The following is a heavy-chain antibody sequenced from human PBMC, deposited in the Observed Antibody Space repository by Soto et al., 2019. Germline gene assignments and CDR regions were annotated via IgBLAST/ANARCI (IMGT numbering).Heavy chain of an antibody. CDR2: IYTGVTT. V-gene: IGHV3-66*04. D-gene: IGHD6-13*01. CDR1: GFGVSSSY. Sequence: EVQLVESGGGLVQPGGSLRLSCAASGFGVSSSYMGWIRQAPGKGLEWVSSIYTGVTTYYAESVRGNFTTSTDSSRDNLYLQINSIRVDDTAMYYCARHVGYYWYFDLWVRGTLVPVS. J-gene: IGHJ2*01. CDR3: ARHVGYYWYFDL.